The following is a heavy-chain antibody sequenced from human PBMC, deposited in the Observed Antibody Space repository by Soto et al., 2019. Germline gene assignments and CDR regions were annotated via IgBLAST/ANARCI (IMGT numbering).Heavy chain of an antibody. J-gene: IGHJ4*02. CDR1: GGSFSGYY. D-gene: IGHD3-10*01. Sequence: SETLSLTCAVYGGSFSGYYWSWIRQPPGKGLEWIGEINHSGSTNYNPSLKSRVTISVDTSKNQFSLKLSSVTAADTAVYYCARVAYGSGSYYNRAVDYWGQGTLVTVSS. CDR3: ARVAYGSGSYYNRAVDY. V-gene: IGHV4-34*01. CDR2: INHSGST.